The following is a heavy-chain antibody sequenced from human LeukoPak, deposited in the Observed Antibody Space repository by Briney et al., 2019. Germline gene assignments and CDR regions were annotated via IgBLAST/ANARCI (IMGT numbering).Heavy chain of an antibody. J-gene: IGHJ3*02. CDR3: ARDLGLSGAFDI. D-gene: IGHD3-16*01. CDR1: GGSISSGDYY. Sequence: SETLSLTCTVSGGSISSGDYYWSWIRQPPGKGLEWIGYIYYSGSTYYNPSLKSRVTISVDRSKNQFSLKLSSVTAADTAVYYCARDLGLSGAFDIWGQGTMVTVSS. V-gene: IGHV4-61*08. CDR2: IYYSGST.